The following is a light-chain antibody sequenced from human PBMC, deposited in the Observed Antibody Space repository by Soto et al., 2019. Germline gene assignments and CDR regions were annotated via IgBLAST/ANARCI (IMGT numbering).Light chain of an antibody. CDR1: QNIDTY. CDR2: GAS. CDR3: QQSHGTLYT. V-gene: IGKV1-39*01. Sequence: DIQMTQSPSSLSASIGDTVTIACRASQNIDTYLHWYQQKPGKAPNLLIRGASGLQNGVPSRFSGSGSATEFTLTISSLQPEDFATCYCQQSHGTLYTFGQGTKVEIK. J-gene: IGKJ2*01.